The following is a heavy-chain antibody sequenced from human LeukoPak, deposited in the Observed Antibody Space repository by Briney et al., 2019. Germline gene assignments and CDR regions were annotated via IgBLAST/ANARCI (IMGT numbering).Heavy chain of an antibody. CDR1: GFTFSTYG. Sequence: GGSLRLSCAASGFTFSTYGMHWVRQAPGKGLEWVTVIWHDGSHKDYADSVKGRFTISRDNSKNTLYLQMNDLRAEDTAMYYCVRGWGSNVYASAFDVWGQGTMVTVSS. D-gene: IGHD3-16*01. CDR2: IWHDGSHK. V-gene: IGHV3-33*01. J-gene: IGHJ3*01. CDR3: VRGWGSNVYASAFDV.